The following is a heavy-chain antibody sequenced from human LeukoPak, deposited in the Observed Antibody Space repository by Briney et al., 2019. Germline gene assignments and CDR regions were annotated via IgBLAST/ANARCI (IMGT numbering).Heavy chain of an antibody. D-gene: IGHD3-10*01. Sequence: GGSLRLSCAASGFTFSSYGLHWVRQAPGKGLEWVAVISYNGSNKYYADSVKGRFTISRDNSKNTLYLQMNSLRAEDTAVYYCAKDLSLWFGEFAFDYWGQGTLVTVSS. J-gene: IGHJ4*02. CDR3: AKDLSLWFGEFAFDY. CDR1: GFTFSSYG. V-gene: IGHV3-30*18. CDR2: ISYNGSNK.